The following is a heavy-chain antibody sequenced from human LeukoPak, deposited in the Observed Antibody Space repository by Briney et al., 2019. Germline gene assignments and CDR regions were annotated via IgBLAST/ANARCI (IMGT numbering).Heavy chain of an antibody. V-gene: IGHV4-39*07. Sequence: PSETLSLTCTVSGGSISSSNFYWGWIRQPPGKGLEWIATIYYSGSTYYNPSLKSRVTISVDTSRNQFSLKLSSVTAADTAVYYCAREGGNYYGSGSYYPFDYWGQGTLVTVSS. CDR1: GGSISSSNFY. J-gene: IGHJ4*02. CDR2: IYYSGST. D-gene: IGHD3-10*01. CDR3: AREGGNYYGSGSYYPFDY.